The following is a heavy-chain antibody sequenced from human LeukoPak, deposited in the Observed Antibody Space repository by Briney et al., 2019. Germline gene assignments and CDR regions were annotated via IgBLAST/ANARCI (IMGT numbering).Heavy chain of an antibody. V-gene: IGHV3-74*01. D-gene: IGHD3-3*01. CDR1: GFTFSSYS. J-gene: IGHJ4*02. Sequence: GGSLRLSCAASGFTFSSYSMNWVRQAPGKGLVWVSRINSDGSSTSYADSVKGRFTISRDNAKNTLYLQMNSLRAEDTAVYYCAREARFFGYFDYWGQGTLVTVSS. CDR3: AREARFFGYFDY. CDR2: INSDGSST.